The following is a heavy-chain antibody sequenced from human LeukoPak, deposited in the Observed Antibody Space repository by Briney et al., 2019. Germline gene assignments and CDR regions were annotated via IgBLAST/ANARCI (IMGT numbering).Heavy chain of an antibody. Sequence: SQTLSLTCAVSGGSISSGSYSWSWVRQPPGKGLEWIGYIFDSGRTYYNPSLKSRVTISVDRSKNQFSLKLTSVTAADTAVHYCVRGGTVIVDSLAPWGQGLLVTVSS. J-gene: IGHJ5*02. CDR3: VRGGTVIVDSLAP. V-gene: IGHV4-30-2*01. CDR2: IFDSGRT. D-gene: IGHD2-8*02. CDR1: GGSISSGSYS.